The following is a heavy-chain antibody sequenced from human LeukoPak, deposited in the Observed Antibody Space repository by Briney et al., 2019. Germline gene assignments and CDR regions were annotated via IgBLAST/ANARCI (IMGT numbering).Heavy chain of an antibody. J-gene: IGHJ6*03. CDR2: IYSGGST. CDR1: GFTVSSNY. CDR3: ARDSLYWGYMDV. V-gene: IGHV3-66*01. D-gene: IGHD3-16*01. Sequence: PGGSLRLACAASGFTVSSNYMSWVRQAPGKGLEWVSVIYSGGSTYYADSVKGRFTISRDNSKNTLYLQMNSLRAEDTAVYYCARDSLYWGYMDVWGKGTTVTISS.